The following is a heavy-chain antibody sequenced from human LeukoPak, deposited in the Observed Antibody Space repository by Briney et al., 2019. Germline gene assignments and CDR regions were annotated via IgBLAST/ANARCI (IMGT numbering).Heavy chain of an antibody. CDR1: GYTFTRYG. D-gene: IGHD3-22*01. CDR3: ARDYSRGDPDY. V-gene: IGHV1-18*01. CDR2: VSVYNGNT. J-gene: IGHJ4*02. Sequence: GASVKVSCKASGYTFTRYGISWVRQAPGQGLERMGWVSVYNGNTNYTQKVQGRVTMTTETSTSTAFMELRSLRSDDTAVYYCARDYSRGDPDYWGQGTLVTVSS.